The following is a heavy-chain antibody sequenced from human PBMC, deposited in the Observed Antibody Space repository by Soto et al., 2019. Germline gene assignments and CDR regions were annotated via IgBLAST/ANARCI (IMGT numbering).Heavy chain of an antibody. CDR2: ISGSGGST. V-gene: IGHV3-23*01. CDR3: AKKAGLRYCSGGSCYPYYYMDV. J-gene: IGHJ6*03. CDR1: GFTFSSYA. D-gene: IGHD2-15*01. Sequence: GGSLRLSCAASGFTFSSYAMSWVRQAPGKGLEWVSAISGSGGSTYYADSVKGRFTISRDNSKNTLYLQMNSLRAEDTAVYYCAKKAGLRYCSGGSCYPYYYMDVWGKGTTVTVSS.